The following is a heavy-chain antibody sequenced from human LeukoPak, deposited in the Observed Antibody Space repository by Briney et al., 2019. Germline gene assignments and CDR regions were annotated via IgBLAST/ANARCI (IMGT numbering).Heavy chain of an antibody. CDR2: SKGDGTYT. Sequence: GGSLRLSCAASGFTFSSYAMSWVRQAPGKGLMWVSRSKGDGTYTNSADSVKGRFTISRDNVKNTLYLQMDSLRAEDTAVYYCVRDNDRFSFDIWGQGTMVTVSS. D-gene: IGHD1-1*01. J-gene: IGHJ3*02. CDR3: VRDNDRFSFDI. CDR1: GFTFSSYA. V-gene: IGHV3-74*01.